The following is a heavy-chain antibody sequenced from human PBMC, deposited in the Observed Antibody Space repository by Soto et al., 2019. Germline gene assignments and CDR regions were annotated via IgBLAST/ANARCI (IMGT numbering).Heavy chain of an antibody. J-gene: IGHJ4*02. D-gene: IGHD3-10*01. V-gene: IGHV1-69*02. CDR3: ATRIRYGSGSYPTTNFDY. Sequence: SVKVSCKASGGTFSSYTISWVQQAPGQGLEWMGRIIPILGIANYAQKFQGRVTITADKSTSTAYMELSSLRSEDTAVYYCATRIRYGSGSYPTTNFDYWGQGTLVTV. CDR2: IIPILGIA. CDR1: GGTFSSYT.